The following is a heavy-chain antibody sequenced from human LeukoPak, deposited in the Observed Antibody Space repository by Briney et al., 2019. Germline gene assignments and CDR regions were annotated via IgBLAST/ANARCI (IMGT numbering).Heavy chain of an antibody. J-gene: IGHJ5*02. CDR3: ARDLRRRDYDILTGYYTSRCWFDP. D-gene: IGHD3-9*01. CDR1: GGSISSYY. CDR2: IYYSGST. V-gene: IGHV4-59*01. Sequence: SSETLSLTCTVSGGSISSYYWSWIRQPPGKGLEWIGYIYYSGSTNYNPSLKSRVTISVDTSKNQFSLKLSSVTAADTAVYYCARDLRRRDYDILTGYYTSRCWFDPWGQGTLVTVSS.